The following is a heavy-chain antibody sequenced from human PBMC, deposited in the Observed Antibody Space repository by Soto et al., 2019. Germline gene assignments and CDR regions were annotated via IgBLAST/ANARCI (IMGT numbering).Heavy chain of an antibody. J-gene: IGHJ5*02. D-gene: IGHD6-13*01. CDR1: GGSISSSSYY. Sequence: SETQSLTCTVSGGSISSSSYYWGWIRQPPGKGLEWIGSIYYSGSTYYNPSLKSRVTISVDTSKNQFSLKLSSVTAADTAVYYCARRVAAALNWFDPWGQGTLVTVSS. V-gene: IGHV4-39*01. CDR2: IYYSGST. CDR3: ARRVAAALNWFDP.